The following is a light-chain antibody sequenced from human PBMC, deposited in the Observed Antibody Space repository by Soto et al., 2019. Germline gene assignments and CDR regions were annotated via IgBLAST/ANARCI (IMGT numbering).Light chain of an antibody. Sequence: QSVLTQPASVSGSPGQSVTISCTGTSNDIGAYNYVSWYQQHPGKAPKLMIYDVSSRPSGVSNRLSGSRSGNMASLTISGLQAEDEADYYCSSYTTTKIVIFGGGTKLTVL. CDR3: SSYTTTKIVI. CDR2: DVS. CDR1: SNDIGAYNY. V-gene: IGLV2-14*01. J-gene: IGLJ2*01.